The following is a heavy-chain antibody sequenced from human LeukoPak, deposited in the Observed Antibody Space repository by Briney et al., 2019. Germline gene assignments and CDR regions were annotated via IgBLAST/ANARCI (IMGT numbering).Heavy chain of an antibody. CDR3: AREEVGASPGGY. Sequence: SETLSLTCTVSGGSVSSGSYYWSWTRQPPGKGLEWIGYIYYSGISNYNPSLKSRVTMSVDMSKNQFSLKLSAVTAADTAIYYCAREEVGASPGGYWGQGTLVTASS. CDR2: IYYSGIS. J-gene: IGHJ4*02. D-gene: IGHD1-26*01. V-gene: IGHV4-61*01. CDR1: GGSVSSGSYY.